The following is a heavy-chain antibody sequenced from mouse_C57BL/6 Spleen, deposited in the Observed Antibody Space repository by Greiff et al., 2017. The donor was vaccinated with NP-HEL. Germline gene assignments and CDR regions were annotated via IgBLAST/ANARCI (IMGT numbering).Heavy chain of an antibody. D-gene: IGHD2-5*01. CDR3: ARSGSNGYYYAMDY. CDR2: INPYNGGT. Sequence: EVQLQQSGPVLVKPGASVKMSCKASGYTFTDYYMNWVKQSHGKSLEWIGVINPYNGGTSYNQKFKGKATLTVDKSSSTAYMELHSLTSEDSAVYYCARSGSNGYYYAMDYWGQGTSVTVSS. CDR1: GYTFTDYY. J-gene: IGHJ4*01. V-gene: IGHV1-19*01.